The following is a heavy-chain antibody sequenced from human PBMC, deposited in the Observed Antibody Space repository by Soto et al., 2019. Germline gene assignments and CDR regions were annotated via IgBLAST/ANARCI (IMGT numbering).Heavy chain of an antibody. CDR1: VASISIRAYY. CDR3: TINPRQGRVDYFDY. CDR2: IDYSGRT. V-gene: IGHV4-39*05. J-gene: IGHJ4*02. Sequence: QLQLQESGPVVVKPAETPSLTCTVSVASISIRAYYWGWIRRPPGKGLEWIGCIDYSGRTYNNPSLKSRVTISVHTSKNQSSLKLSSVTAADTAVYYCTINPRQGRVDYFDYWGQGTLVTVSS.